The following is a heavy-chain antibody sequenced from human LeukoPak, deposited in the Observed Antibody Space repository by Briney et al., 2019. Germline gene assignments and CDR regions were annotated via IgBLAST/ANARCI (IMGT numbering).Heavy chain of an antibody. Sequence: SETLSLTCSVSGGSISSYYWSWIRQPPGKGLEWIGYIYYSGSTNYNPSLKSRVTISVDTSKNQFSLKLSSVTAADTAVYYCARDVSYSGSYYYYYGMDVWGQGTTVTVSS. D-gene: IGHD1-26*01. CDR3: ARDVSYSGSYYYYYGMDV. J-gene: IGHJ6*02. V-gene: IGHV4-59*01. CDR2: IYYSGST. CDR1: GGSISSYY.